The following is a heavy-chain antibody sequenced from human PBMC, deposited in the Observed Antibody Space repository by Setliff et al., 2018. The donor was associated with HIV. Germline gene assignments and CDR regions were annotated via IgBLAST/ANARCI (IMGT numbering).Heavy chain of an antibody. D-gene: IGHD4-17*01. V-gene: IGHV4-59*01. Sequence: SETLSLTCTVSGGSISGYYWTWIRQPPFKGLEWIGYIHYRGNTDYNPSLKSRVTMSVDTSKNQFSLKLSSVTAADTAVYYCASPTTVTTRYYFDYWGQGTLVTVSS. CDR1: GGSISGYY. J-gene: IGHJ4*02. CDR2: IHYRGNT. CDR3: ASPTTVTTRYYFDY.